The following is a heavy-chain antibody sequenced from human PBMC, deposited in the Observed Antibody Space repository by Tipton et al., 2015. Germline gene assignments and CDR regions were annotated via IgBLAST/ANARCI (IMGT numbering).Heavy chain of an antibody. CDR1: GGSFSGYY. D-gene: IGHD3-10*01. Sequence: TLSLTCAVYGGSFSGYYWSWIRQHPGKGLEWIGYIYYSGSTYYNPSLQSRVVISVDESKNQFSLKLSSVTAADTAVYYCARDLVRGGIDYWGQGTLVTVSS. J-gene: IGHJ4*02. V-gene: IGHV4-34*01. CDR3: ARDLVRGGIDY. CDR2: IYYSGST.